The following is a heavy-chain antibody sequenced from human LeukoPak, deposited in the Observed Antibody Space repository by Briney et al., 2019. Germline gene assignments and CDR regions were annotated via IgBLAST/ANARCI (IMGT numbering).Heavy chain of an antibody. CDR3: AKIDYYDSSGYYSPLVDY. CDR2: ISGSGGST. CDR1: GFTFSSYA. J-gene: IGHJ4*02. D-gene: IGHD3-22*01. V-gene: IGHV3-23*01. Sequence: GGPLRLSCAASGFTFSSYAMNWVRQAPGKGLEWVSTISGSGGSTYYADSVKGRFTISRDNSKNTLYLRTNSLRAEDTAVYYCAKIDYYDSSGYYSPLVDYWGQGTLVTVSS.